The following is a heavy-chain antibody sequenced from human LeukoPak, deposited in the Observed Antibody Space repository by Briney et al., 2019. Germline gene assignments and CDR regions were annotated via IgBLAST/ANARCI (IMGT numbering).Heavy chain of an antibody. D-gene: IGHD3-9*01. CDR3: ARAGVVRYVAWLINYYMDV. CDR2: ISGNGGST. Sequence: GGSLRLSCAASGFTFTNHAMQWVRQAPGKGLEYVSAISGNGGSTYYANSVKGRFTISRDNSKNTVYLQMVSLRPEDMAVYYCARAGVVRYVAWLINYYMDVWGKGTTVTVSS. V-gene: IGHV3-64*01. J-gene: IGHJ6*03. CDR1: GFTFTNHA.